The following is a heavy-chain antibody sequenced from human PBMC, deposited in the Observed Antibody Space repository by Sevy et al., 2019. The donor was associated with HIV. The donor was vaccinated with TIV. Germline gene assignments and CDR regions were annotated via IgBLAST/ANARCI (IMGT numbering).Heavy chain of an antibody. J-gene: IGHJ4*02. D-gene: IGHD6-19*01. CDR2: IYYSGST. CDR3: ARGQWLVHDY. V-gene: IGHV4-39*01. CDR1: GGSISSSSYY. Sequence: SETLSLTCTVSGGSISSSSYYWGWIRQPPGKGLEWIGSIYYSGSTYYNPSLKSQVTISVDTSKNQCSLKLSSVAAADTAVYYCARGQWLVHDYWGQGTLVTVSS.